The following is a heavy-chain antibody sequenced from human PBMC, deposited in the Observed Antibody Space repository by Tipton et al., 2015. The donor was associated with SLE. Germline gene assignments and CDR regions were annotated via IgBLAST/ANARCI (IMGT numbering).Heavy chain of an antibody. V-gene: IGHV4-31*03. Sequence: TLSLTCTVSGGSISSADYYWIWIRQHPGKGLEWLGYIYYTMSAAYNPSLKSRVIISLDTSKNHFSLKLSSVTAADTAVYYCARVPRAFYYDYSGHFDYWGPGTLVTVSS. CDR1: GGSISSADYY. CDR2: IYYTMSA. D-gene: IGHD3-22*01. CDR3: ARVPRAFYYDYSGHFDY. J-gene: IGHJ4*02.